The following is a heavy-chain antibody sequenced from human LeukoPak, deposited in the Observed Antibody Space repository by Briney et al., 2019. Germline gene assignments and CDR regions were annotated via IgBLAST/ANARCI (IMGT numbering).Heavy chain of an antibody. V-gene: IGHV3-21*05. CDR2: ISSSSSYI. J-gene: IGHJ4*02. CDR3: ARKRGSGISDY. Sequence: GGSLRLSCAACGFTFSTYSMNWVRQAPGKGLEWLSHISSSSSYIYYADSVKGRFTISRDNAKNSLYLQMNSLRAEDTAVYYCARKRGSGISDYWGQGTLVTVSS. CDR1: GFTFSTYS. D-gene: IGHD3-10*01.